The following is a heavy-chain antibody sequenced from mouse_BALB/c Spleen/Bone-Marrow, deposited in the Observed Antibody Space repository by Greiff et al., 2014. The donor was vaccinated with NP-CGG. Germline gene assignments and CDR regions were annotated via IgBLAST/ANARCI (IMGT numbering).Heavy chain of an antibody. J-gene: IGHJ4*01. CDR3: ARWASSMDY. D-gene: IGHD6-1*01. V-gene: IGHV1-14*01. CDR1: GYTFTSYV. CDR2: INPYNDGT. Sequence: EVKLVESGPELVKPGASVKMSCKASGYTFTSYVMHWVKQTPGQGLEWIGYINPYNDGTKYNEKFKGKATLTSDKSSSTAYMELSSLTSEDSAVYYCARWASSMDYWGQGTSVTVSS.